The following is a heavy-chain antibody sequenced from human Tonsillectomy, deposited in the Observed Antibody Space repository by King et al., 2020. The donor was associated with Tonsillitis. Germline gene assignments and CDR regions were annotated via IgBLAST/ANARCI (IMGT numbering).Heavy chain of an antibody. Sequence: QLQESGPGLVKPSETLSLTCTVSGGSISSSSYYWGWIRQPPGKGLEWIGSIYYSGSTYYNPSLKSRVTISVDTSKNQFSLKLSSVTAADPAVYYCARTQIAVVSEVDYWGQGTLVTVSS. CDR1: GGSISSSSYY. J-gene: IGHJ4*02. CDR2: IYYSGST. CDR3: ARTQIAVVSEVDY. V-gene: IGHV4-39*07. D-gene: IGHD6-19*01.